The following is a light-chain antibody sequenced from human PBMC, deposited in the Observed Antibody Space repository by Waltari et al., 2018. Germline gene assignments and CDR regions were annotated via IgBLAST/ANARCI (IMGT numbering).Light chain of an antibody. Sequence: QSVLTQPPSLSGAPGQRVTFSCTGSSSNIGAGSYVHWYQQLPGTAPKLLIYDTDNRPSGVPDRFSGSKSGTSASLASTGLQAEDEADYYCQSYDTTLRGSIFGGGTKLTVL. CDR3: QSYDTTLRGSI. J-gene: IGLJ2*01. CDR2: DTD. CDR1: SSNIGAGSY. V-gene: IGLV1-40*01.